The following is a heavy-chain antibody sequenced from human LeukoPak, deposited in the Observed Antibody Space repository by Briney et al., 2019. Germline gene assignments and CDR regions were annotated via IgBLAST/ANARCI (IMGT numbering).Heavy chain of an antibody. V-gene: IGHV3-7*01. CDR1: GFTFSSYA. CDR2: IKQDGSEK. Sequence: PGGSLRLSCAASGFTFSSYAMSWVRQAPGKGLEWVANIKQDGSEKYYVDSVKGRFTISRDNAKNSLYLQMNSLRAEDTAVYYCARDLVNVVFDPWGQGTLVTVSS. D-gene: IGHD2-21*01. J-gene: IGHJ5*02. CDR3: ARDLVNVVFDP.